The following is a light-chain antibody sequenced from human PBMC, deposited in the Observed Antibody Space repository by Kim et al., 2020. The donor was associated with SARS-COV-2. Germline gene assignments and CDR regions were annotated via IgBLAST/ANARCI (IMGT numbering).Light chain of an antibody. CDR3: QQYETYSRT. V-gene: IGKV1-5*03. J-gene: IGKJ2*01. Sequence: ASVVDRVTVTCRASQSINTWLAWYQQKPGKAPKALIYKASTLESGVPSRFSGSGSGTEFILTISSLQPDDFATYFCQQYETYSRTFGQGTKLEI. CDR1: QSINTW. CDR2: KAS.